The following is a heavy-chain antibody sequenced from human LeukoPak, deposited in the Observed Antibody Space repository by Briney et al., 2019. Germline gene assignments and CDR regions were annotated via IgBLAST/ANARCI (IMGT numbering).Heavy chain of an antibody. CDR2: ISYDGSNK. Sequence: PGGSLRLSCAASGFTFSSYAMHWVRQAPGKGLEWVAVISYDGSNKYYADSVKGRFTISRDNSKNTLYLQMNSLRAEDTAVYYCARARTVVAGNNWFDPWGQGTLVTVSS. J-gene: IGHJ5*02. CDR1: GFTFSSYA. CDR3: ARARTVVAGNNWFDP. V-gene: IGHV3-30*04. D-gene: IGHD6-19*01.